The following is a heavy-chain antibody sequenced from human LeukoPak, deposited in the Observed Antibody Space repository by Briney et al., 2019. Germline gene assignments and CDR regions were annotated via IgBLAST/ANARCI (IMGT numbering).Heavy chain of an antibody. Sequence: GGSLRLSCAASGFTFSSYAMSWVRQAPGKGLEWVSAISGSGSNTYYADSVKGRFTISRDNSKNTLYLQLNSLRTEDTAVYYCARDDGGNSGTFVDYWGQGTLVTVSS. CDR3: ARDDGGNSGTFVDY. CDR2: ISGSGSNT. J-gene: IGHJ4*02. D-gene: IGHD1-26*01. CDR1: GFTFSSYA. V-gene: IGHV3-23*01.